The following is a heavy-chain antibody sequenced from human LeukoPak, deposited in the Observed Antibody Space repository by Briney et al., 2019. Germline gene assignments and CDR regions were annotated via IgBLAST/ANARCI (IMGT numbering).Heavy chain of an antibody. D-gene: IGHD6-19*01. CDR2: INSDRKTT. CDR1: GFTFSNSW. V-gene: IGHV3-74*01. J-gene: IGHJ5*02. Sequence: GGSLRLSCAASGFTFSNSWMHWVRQAPGKGLVWVSRINSDRKTTTYADSVKGRFTISRDNAKNTLYLQMNSLRAEDTAIYYCAKARGIAVAGNPYWFDPWGQGTLVTVSS. CDR3: AKARGIAVAGNPYWFDP.